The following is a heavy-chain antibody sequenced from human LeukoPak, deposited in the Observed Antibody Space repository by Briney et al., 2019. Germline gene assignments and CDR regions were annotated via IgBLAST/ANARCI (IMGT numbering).Heavy chain of an antibody. CDR2: MNPNSGNT. CDR1: GYTFTSYD. V-gene: IGHV1-8*01. Sequence: ASVKVSCKASGYTFTSYDINWVRQATGQGLEWMGWMNPNSGNTGYAQKFQGRITMTRKTSISTAYMELSSLRSEDTAVYYCARGGDIVVVPAAEYNWFDPWGQGTLVTVSS. CDR3: ARGGDIVVVPAAEYNWFDP. D-gene: IGHD2-2*01. J-gene: IGHJ5*02.